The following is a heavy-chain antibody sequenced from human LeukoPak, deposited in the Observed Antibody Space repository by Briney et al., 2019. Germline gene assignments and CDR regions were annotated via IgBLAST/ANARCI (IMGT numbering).Heavy chain of an antibody. J-gene: IGHJ6*03. V-gene: IGHV3-7*01. D-gene: IGHD6-13*01. CDR3: ARGDSSSRGDYYYMDV. Sequence: PGGSLRLSCAASGFTFSSYWMSWVRQAPGKGLEWVANIKQDGSEKYYVDSVKGRFTISRGNAKNSLYLQMNSLRAEDTAVYYCARGDSSSRGDYYYMDVWGKGTTVTVSS. CDR2: IKQDGSEK. CDR1: GFTFSSYW.